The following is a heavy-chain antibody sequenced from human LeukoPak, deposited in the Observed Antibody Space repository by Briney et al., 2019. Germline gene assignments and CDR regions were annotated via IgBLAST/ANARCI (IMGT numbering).Heavy chain of an antibody. CDR1: GYSISSGYW. J-gene: IGHJ4*02. Sequence: SETLSLTCTVSGYSISSGYWWGWIRQSPGMGLEWIGSVHHSGSTYYNPSFKSRVTISVDTSKNQFSLKLSSVTAADTAAYYCARVRPGIAATGTWAAPVWGQGTLVTVSS. CDR3: ARVRPGIAATGTWAAPV. CDR2: VHHSGST. D-gene: IGHD6-13*01. V-gene: IGHV4-38-2*02.